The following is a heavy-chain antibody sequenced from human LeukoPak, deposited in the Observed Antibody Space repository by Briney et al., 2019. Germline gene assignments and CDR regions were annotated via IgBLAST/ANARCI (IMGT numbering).Heavy chain of an antibody. CDR3: ARRGVVAATVVYYYYYMDV. J-gene: IGHJ6*03. Sequence: ASVKVSCKASGYTFTGYYMHWVRQAPGQGLEWMGWINPNSGGTNYAQKFQGRVTMTRDTSISTDYMELSRLRSDDTAVYYCARRGVVAATVVYYYYYMDVWGKGTTVTVSS. D-gene: IGHD2-15*01. CDR2: INPNSGGT. V-gene: IGHV1-2*02. CDR1: GYTFTGYY.